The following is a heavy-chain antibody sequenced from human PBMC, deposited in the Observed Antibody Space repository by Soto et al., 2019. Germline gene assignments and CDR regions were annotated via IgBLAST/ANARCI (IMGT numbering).Heavy chain of an antibody. CDR1: GFTFSANA. J-gene: IGHJ4*02. Sequence: LRLSCVASGFTFSANAMSWARQVAGKGLEWVSGISGSGDSTYYADSVKGRFTISRVNSKNTLFLHMNNLRAEDTAVYYCAKLTHYYDSSGSGYWGQGTLVTVSS. V-gene: IGHV3-23*01. CDR3: AKLTHYYDSSGSGY. D-gene: IGHD3-22*01. CDR2: ISGSGDST.